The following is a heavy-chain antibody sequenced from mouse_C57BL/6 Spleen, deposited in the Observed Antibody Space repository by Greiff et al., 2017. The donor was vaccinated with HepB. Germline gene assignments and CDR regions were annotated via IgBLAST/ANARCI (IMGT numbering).Heavy chain of an antibody. CDR1: GFTFSDYG. Sequence: VQRVESGGGLVKPGGSLKLSCAASGFTFSDYGMHWVRQPPEKGLEWVAYISSGSSTIYYADTVKGRFTISRDNAKNTLFLQMTSLRSEDTAMYYCARQDYGYDGVDYWGQGTTLTVSS. J-gene: IGHJ2*01. V-gene: IGHV5-17*01. CDR2: ISSGSSTI. CDR3: ARQDYGYDGVDY. D-gene: IGHD2-2*01.